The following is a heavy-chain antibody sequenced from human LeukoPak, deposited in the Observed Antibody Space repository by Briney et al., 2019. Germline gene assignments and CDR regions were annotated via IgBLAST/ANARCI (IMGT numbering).Heavy chain of an antibody. Sequence: GGSLRLSCAASGFTFSSYAMSWVRQAPGKGLEWVSAISGSGGSTYYADSVKGRFTISRDNSKNTPYLQMNSLRAEDTAVYYCAKGYGTAMATPAAYWGQGTLVTVSS. CDR3: AKGYGTAMATPAAY. D-gene: IGHD5-18*01. CDR2: ISGSGGST. V-gene: IGHV3-23*01. J-gene: IGHJ4*02. CDR1: GFTFSSYA.